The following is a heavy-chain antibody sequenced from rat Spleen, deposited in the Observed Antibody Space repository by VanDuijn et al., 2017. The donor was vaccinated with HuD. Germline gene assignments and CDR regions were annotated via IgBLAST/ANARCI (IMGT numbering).Heavy chain of an antibody. CDR1: GFTFSNYY. J-gene: IGHJ4*01. D-gene: IGHD1-11*01. Sequence: EVQLVESGGGLVQPGGSLKLSCAASGFTFSNYYMAWVRQAPTKGLEWVASISPSGTSTYYPDSVKGRFTISRDNARSTQYLQMDSLRSEDTATYYCARHHGGYSEYVMDAWGQGASVTVSS. CDR2: ISPSGTST. V-gene: IGHV5-25*01. CDR3: ARHHGGYSEYVMDA.